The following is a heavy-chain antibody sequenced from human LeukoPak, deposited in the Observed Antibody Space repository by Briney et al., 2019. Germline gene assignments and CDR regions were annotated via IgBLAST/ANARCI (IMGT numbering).Heavy chain of an antibody. CDR1: GGSTRNSGPY. D-gene: IGHD2-21*01. Sequence: SETLSRTCTVSGGSTRNSGPYCGWIRQPPGRGLEWIVSIYYSGNTYYTPSLRSRLTVSLDTSKIQFSLNLSSVSAADTAVYYCARSKLLPDWFDPWGQGILVTVSS. CDR3: ARSKLLPDWFDP. CDR2: IYYSGNT. V-gene: IGHV4-39*01. J-gene: IGHJ5*02.